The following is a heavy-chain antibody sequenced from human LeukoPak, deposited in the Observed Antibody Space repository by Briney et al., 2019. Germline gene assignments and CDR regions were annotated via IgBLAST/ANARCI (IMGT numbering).Heavy chain of an antibody. CDR2: IYYSGST. V-gene: IGHV4-39*01. CDR1: GGSISSGGYY. D-gene: IGHD3-3*01. CDR3: ARQYDFWSGYYFDY. J-gene: IGHJ4*02. Sequence: SQTLSLTCTVSGGSISSGGYYWGWIRQPPGTGLEWIGSIYYSGSTYYNPSLKSRVTISVDTSKSQFSLKLSSVTAADTAVYYCARQYDFWSGYYFDYWGQGTLVTVSS.